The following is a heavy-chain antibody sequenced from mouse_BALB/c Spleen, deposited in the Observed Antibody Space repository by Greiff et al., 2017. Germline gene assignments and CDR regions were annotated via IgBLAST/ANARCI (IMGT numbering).Heavy chain of an antibody. Sequence: EVQGVESGAELVKPGASVKLSCTASGFNIKDTYMHWVKQRPEQGLEWIGRIDPANGNTKYDPKFQGKATITADTSSNTAYLQLSSLTSEDTAVYYCASRGYYGYDVFAYWGQGTLVTVSA. CDR2: IDPANGNT. J-gene: IGHJ3*01. D-gene: IGHD2-2*01. CDR1: GFNIKDTY. CDR3: ASRGYYGYDVFAY. V-gene: IGHV14-3*02.